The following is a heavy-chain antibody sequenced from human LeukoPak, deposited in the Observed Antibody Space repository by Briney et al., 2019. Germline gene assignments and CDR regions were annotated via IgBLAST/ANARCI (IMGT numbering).Heavy chain of an antibody. CDR1: GGSISSYY. V-gene: IGHV4-4*07. J-gene: IGHJ3*02. Sequence: SETLSLTCTVSGGSISSYYWSWIRQPAGKGLVWIGRIYTSGSTNYNPSLKSRVTMSVDTSKNQFSLKLSSVTAADTAVYYCARGDDRDAFDIWGQGTMVTVSS. CDR3: ARGDDRDAFDI. CDR2: IYTSGST.